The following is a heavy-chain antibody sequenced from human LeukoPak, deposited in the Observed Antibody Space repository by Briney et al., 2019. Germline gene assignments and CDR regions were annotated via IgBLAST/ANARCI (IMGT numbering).Heavy chain of an antibody. D-gene: IGHD4-23*01. V-gene: IGHV4-34*01. CDR3: ARVGYGGNSGTTYPLDY. CDR2: INHSGST. J-gene: IGHJ4*02. Sequence: PSETLSLTCAVYGGSFGGYYWSWIRQPPGKGLEWIGEINHSGSTNYNPSLKSRVTISVGTSKNQFSLKLSSVTAADTAVYYCARVGYGGNSGTTYPLDYWGQGTLVTVSS. CDR1: GGSFGGYY.